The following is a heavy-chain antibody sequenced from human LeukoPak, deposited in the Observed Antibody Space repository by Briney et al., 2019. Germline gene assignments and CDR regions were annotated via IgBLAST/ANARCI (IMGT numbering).Heavy chain of an antibody. CDR3: AREGYCGGDCYAYYFDY. J-gene: IGHJ4*02. CDR1: GYTFTSYG. V-gene: IGHV1-69*13. CDR2: IIPIFGTA. Sequence: SVTVSCKASGYTFTSYGISWVRQAPGQGLEWMGGIIPIFGTANYAQKFQGRVTITADESTSTAYMELSSLRSEDTAVYYCAREGYCGGDCYAYYFDYWGQGTLVTVSS. D-gene: IGHD2-21*02.